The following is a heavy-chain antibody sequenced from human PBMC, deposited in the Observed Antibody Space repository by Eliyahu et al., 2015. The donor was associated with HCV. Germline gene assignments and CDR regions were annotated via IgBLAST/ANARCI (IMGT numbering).Heavy chain of an antibody. J-gene: IGHJ4*02. CDR2: IYFGGNT. CDR3: TRDSSSWYAFDS. Sequence: QVQLQESGPGLVKPSQTLSLSCTVSGGAISSGGSYWTWVRQFPGKGLEWLGYIYFGGNTYYNPSLESRATISLDTSENQFSLKLTSVTAADTAVYYCTRDSSSWYAFDSWGQGVLVTVSS. D-gene: IGHD6-13*01. V-gene: IGHV4-31*03. CDR1: GGAISSGGSY.